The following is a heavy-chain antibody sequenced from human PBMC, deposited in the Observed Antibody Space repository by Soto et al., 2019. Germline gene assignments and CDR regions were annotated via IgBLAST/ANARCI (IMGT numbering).Heavy chain of an antibody. Sequence: QVQLQESGPGLVKPSGTLSLTCAVSGASIRSNNRWSWVRQPPGKGLEWIGEIFHSGSTNSNPSRKHRLTISVDTSKNQFSLKRSSVTAADTAVYYCARVYSGSYSDSWGRGTLVTVSS. CDR2: IFHSGST. V-gene: IGHV4-4*02. CDR3: ARVYSGSYSDS. D-gene: IGHD1-26*01. CDR1: GASIRSNNR. J-gene: IGHJ4*02.